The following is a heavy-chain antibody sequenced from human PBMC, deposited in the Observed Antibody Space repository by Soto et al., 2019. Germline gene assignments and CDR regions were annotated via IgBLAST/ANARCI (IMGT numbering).Heavy chain of an antibody. J-gene: IGHJ5*02. CDR2: IYYSGST. Sequence: SETLSLTCTVSGGSISSGGYYWSWIRQHPGKGLEWIGYIYYSGSTYYNPSLKSRVTISVDTSKNQFSLKLSSVTAADTAVYYCASVRPVPTRSWWIHPSGQATLVTVSS. CDR1: GGSISSGGYY. CDR3: ASVRPVPTRSWWIHP. V-gene: IGHV4-31*03.